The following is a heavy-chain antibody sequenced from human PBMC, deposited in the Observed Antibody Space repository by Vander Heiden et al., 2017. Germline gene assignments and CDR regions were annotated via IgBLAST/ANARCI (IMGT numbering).Heavy chain of an antibody. Sequence: EVQLVQSGAEVRTPGESLKISCKGSGYSFATYWIAWVRQMPGKGLEWMGIIYPVDSDARYSPSFQGQVSISVDKSISTAYLQWSSLKDSDSAMYYCARPDDSTGYYYDYWGQGTLVTVSS. CDR2: IYPVDSDA. CDR1: GYSFATYW. J-gene: IGHJ4*02. CDR3: ARPDDSTGYYYDY. D-gene: IGHD3-22*01. V-gene: IGHV5-51*01.